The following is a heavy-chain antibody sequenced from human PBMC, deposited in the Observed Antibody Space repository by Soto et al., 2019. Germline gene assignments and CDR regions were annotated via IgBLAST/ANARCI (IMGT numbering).Heavy chain of an antibody. Sequence: PSETLSLTCAVYGGSFSGYYWSWIRQPPGKWLEWIGEINHSGSTNYNPSLKSRVTISVDTSKNQFSLKLSSVTAADTAVYYCARGRWPSIAAAGTGYNWFDPWGQGTQVTVSS. CDR3: ARGRWPSIAAAGTGYNWFDP. V-gene: IGHV4-34*01. J-gene: IGHJ5*02. CDR1: GGSFSGYY. CDR2: INHSGST. D-gene: IGHD6-13*01.